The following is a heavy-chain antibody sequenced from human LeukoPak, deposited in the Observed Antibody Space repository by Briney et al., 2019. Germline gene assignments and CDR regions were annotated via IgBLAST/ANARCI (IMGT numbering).Heavy chain of an antibody. D-gene: IGHD4-23*01. V-gene: IGHV1-69*13. Sequence: SVKVSCKASGGTFSSYAISWVRQAPGQGLEWMGGVIPIFGTANYAQKFQGRVTITADESTSTAYMELSSLRSEDTAVYYCARVRDDCGGNSAYYFDYWGQGTLVTVSS. CDR1: GGTFSSYA. CDR2: VIPIFGTA. J-gene: IGHJ4*02. CDR3: ARVRDDCGGNSAYYFDY.